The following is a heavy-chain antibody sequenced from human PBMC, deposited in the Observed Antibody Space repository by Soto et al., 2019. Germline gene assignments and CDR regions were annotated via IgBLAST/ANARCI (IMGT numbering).Heavy chain of an antibody. V-gene: IGHV3-53*04. J-gene: IGHJ6*02. CDR3: ARVAQYYYYGMDV. CDR1: GFTVSSNY. Sequence: EVQLVESGGGLXQPGGSLRLSCAASGFTVSSNYMCWVRQAPGKGLEWVSVIYSGGSTYYADSVKGRFTISRHNSKNTRYLHMNSLRAEDTAVYYCARVAQYYYYGMDVWGQGTTVTVSS. CDR2: IYSGGST.